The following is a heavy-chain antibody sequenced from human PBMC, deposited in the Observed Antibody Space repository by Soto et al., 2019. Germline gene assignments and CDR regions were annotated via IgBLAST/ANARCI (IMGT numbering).Heavy chain of an antibody. J-gene: IGHJ3*02. D-gene: IGHD3-22*01. CDR2: IYHSGST. CDR1: GGSISSGGYS. Sequence: SETLSLTCAVSGGSISSGGYSWSWIRQPPGKGLEWIGYIYHSGSTYYNPSLKSRVTISVDRSKNQFSLKLSSVTAADTAVYYCAREASDYYDSSGRGSFDIWGQGTMVTVSS. CDR3: AREASDYYDSSGRGSFDI. V-gene: IGHV4-30-2*01.